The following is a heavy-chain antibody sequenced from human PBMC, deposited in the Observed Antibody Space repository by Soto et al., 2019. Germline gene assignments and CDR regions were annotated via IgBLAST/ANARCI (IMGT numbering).Heavy chain of an antibody. D-gene: IGHD6-13*01. V-gene: IGHV1-18*01. CDR1: GYTFSNYG. J-gene: IGHJ4*02. Sequence: QVQLVQSGAEVKKPGASVNVSCKASGYTFSNYGISWVRQAPGQGLEWMGWINIYNGNTNYAQKFQGRVTMTSDTSTRTAYMDLRSLGFDDTAVYYCARMDRTAAAERWFYWGQGTLVTVSS. CDR2: INIYNGNT. CDR3: ARMDRTAAAERWFY.